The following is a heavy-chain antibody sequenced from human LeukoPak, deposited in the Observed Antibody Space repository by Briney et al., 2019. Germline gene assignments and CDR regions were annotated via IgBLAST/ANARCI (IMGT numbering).Heavy chain of an antibody. D-gene: IGHD4-17*01. V-gene: IGHV1-2*02. Sequence: GASVKVSCKASGYTFTGYYMHWVRQAPGQGLEWMGWINPNSGGTNYAQKFQGRVTMTRDTFISTAYMELSSLRSEDTAVYYCARDLTTVTTSGAFDIWGQGTMVTVSS. CDR3: ARDLTTVTTSGAFDI. J-gene: IGHJ3*02. CDR1: GYTFTGYY. CDR2: INPNSGGT.